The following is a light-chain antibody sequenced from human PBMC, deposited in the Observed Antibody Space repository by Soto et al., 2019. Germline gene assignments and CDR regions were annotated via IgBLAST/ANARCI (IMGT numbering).Light chain of an antibody. CDR3: GTWDNSLSAYV. CDR2: DIN. Sequence: GQKVTISCSGSSSNIGNNYVSWYQQLPGTAPKLLIYDINKRPSGIPDRFSGSKSGTSATLGITGLQTGDEADYYCGTWDNSLSAYVFGTGTKVTVL. J-gene: IGLJ1*01. V-gene: IGLV1-51*01. CDR1: SSNIGNNY.